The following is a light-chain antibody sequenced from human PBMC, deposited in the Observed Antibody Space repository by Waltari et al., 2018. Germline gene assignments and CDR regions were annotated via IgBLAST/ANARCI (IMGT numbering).Light chain of an antibody. CDR2: AGS. Sequence: VLTQSPGTLSLSPGERATLSCRASQSISKYLVWYQQRPGHAPRLLIYAGSPRAAGIPDRFSGSGYGTDFTRTINRLEPEDVAMYYCRTHERLPATFGQVTKVEFK. V-gene: IGKV3-20*01. CDR3: RTHERLPAT. J-gene: IGKJ1*01. CDR1: QSISKY.